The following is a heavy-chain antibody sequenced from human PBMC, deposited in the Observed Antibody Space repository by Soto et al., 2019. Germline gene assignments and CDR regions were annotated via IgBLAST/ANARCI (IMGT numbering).Heavy chain of an antibody. CDR3: ARARMVRGIIYYYGMDV. Sequence: SETLSLTCTVSGGSISSDGNYWSWIRQHPGKGLEWIGYIYYSGSTNYNPSLKSRVTISVDTSKNQFSLKLNSVTAADTAVYYCARARMVRGIIYYYGMDVWGQGNTVTVSS. D-gene: IGHD3-10*01. CDR2: IYYSGST. CDR1: GGSISSDGNY. J-gene: IGHJ6*02. V-gene: IGHV4-31*03.